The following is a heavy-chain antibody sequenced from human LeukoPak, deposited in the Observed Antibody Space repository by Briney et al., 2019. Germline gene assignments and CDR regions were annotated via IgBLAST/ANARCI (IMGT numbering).Heavy chain of an antibody. CDR1: GFTFDDYA. CDR3: AKVDDYGDYA. CDR2: ISWNSGSI. V-gene: IGHV3-9*01. J-gene: IGHJ5*02. Sequence: GGSLRLSCAASGFTFDDYAMHWVRQAPGKGLEWVSGISWNSGSIGYADSVKGRFTISRDNAKNSLYLQMNSLRAEATALYYCAKVDDYGDYAWGQGTLVTVSS. D-gene: IGHD4-17*01.